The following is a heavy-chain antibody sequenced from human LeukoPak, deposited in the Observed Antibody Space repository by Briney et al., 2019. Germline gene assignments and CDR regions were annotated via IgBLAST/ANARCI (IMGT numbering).Heavy chain of an antibody. Sequence: PGGSLRLSCAASGFTFSSYSMNWVRQAPGKGLELVSYISSSSSTIYYADSVKGRFTISRDNAKNSLYLQMNSLRAEDTALYYCARAIPYYDSSGYSAWGQGTLVTVSS. D-gene: IGHD3-22*01. CDR2: ISSSSSTI. V-gene: IGHV3-48*01. J-gene: IGHJ5*02. CDR1: GFTFSSYS. CDR3: ARAIPYYDSSGYSA.